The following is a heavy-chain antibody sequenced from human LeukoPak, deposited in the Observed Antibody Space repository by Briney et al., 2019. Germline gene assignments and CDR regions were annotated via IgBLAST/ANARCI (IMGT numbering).Heavy chain of an antibody. CDR1: GYTFTGYY. CDR3: ARDIVVVPAADHDAFDI. CDR2: INPNSGGT. J-gene: IGHJ3*02. Sequence: ASVKLSCKASGYTFTGYYMHWVRQAPGQGLEWMGWINPNSGGTNYAQKFQGRVTMTRDTSISTAFMELSRLRSDDTAVYYCARDIVVVPAADHDAFDIWGQGTMVTVSS. V-gene: IGHV1-2*02. D-gene: IGHD2-2*01.